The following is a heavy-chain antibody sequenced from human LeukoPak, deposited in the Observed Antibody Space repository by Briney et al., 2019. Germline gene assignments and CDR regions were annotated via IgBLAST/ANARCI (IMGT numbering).Heavy chain of an antibody. CDR2: LYYSGTT. J-gene: IGHJ4*02. Sequence: DTLSLTCAVSGGSISSHYWSWIRQPPGKGLEWIGFLYYSGTTTHNPSLKSRVTISADTSKNQFSLKLSSVTAADTAVYYCARQADDSSSSLVYFDYWGQGTLVTVSS. D-gene: IGHD6-6*01. CDR1: GGSISSHY. V-gene: IGHV4-59*08. CDR3: ARQADDSSSSLVYFDY.